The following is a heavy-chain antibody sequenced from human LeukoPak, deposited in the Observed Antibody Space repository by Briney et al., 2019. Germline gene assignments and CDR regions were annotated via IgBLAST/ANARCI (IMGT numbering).Heavy chain of an antibody. CDR2: IYYSGST. J-gene: IGHJ6*03. CDR3: ARAPRGIFGVGLYYMDV. CDR1: GGSTSSSSYY. V-gene: IGHV4-39*07. D-gene: IGHD3-3*01. Sequence: SETLSLTCTVSGGSTSSSSYYWGWIRQPPGKGLEWIGSIYYSGSTYYNPSLKSRVTISVDTSKNQFSLKLSSVTAADTAVYYCARAPRGIFGVGLYYMDVWGKGTTVTVSS.